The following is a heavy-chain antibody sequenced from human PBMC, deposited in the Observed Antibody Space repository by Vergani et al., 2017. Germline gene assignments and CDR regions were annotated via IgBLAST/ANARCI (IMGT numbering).Heavy chain of an antibody. CDR2: MNPNSGNT. J-gene: IGHJ5*02. D-gene: IGHD3-3*01. V-gene: IGHV1-8*01. Sequence: QVQLVPSGAEVKTPGASVKVSCTASGYTFTSYDINWVRQATGQGLEWMGWMNPNSGNTGYAQKFQGRVTMTRNTSISTAYMELSSLRSEDTAVYYCAREAAYDFWGGSTALTSWGQGTLVTVSS. CDR1: GYTFTSYD. CDR3: AREAAYDFWGGSTALTS.